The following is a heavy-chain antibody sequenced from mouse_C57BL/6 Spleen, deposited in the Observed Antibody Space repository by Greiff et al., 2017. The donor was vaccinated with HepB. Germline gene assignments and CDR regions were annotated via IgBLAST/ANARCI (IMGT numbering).Heavy chain of an antibody. D-gene: IGHD1-1*01. J-gene: IGHJ4*01. CDR3: ARGNFYYYGSMDY. CDR2: ISYDGSN. Sequence: EVQLQQSGPGLVKPSQSLSLTCSVTGYSITSGYYWNWIRQFPGNKLEWMGYISYDGSNNYNPSLKNRISITRDTSKNQFFLKLNSVTTEDTATDYCARGNFYYYGSMDYWGQGTSVTVSS. V-gene: IGHV3-6*01. CDR1: GYSITSGYY.